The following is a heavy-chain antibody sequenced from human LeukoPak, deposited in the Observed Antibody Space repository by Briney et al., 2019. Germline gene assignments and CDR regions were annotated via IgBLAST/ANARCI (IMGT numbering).Heavy chain of an antibody. CDR2: IYYSGRT. Sequence: SETLSLTCTVSGGSISSYYWSWIRQPPGKGLEWTGYIYYSGRTNYNHSLKSLVTISVDTSKNQFSLKLSSVTAADTAVYYCARGPNRYYFDYWGQGTLVTVSS. J-gene: IGHJ4*02. CDR3: ARGPNRYYFDY. V-gene: IGHV4-59*01. CDR1: GGSISSYY. D-gene: IGHD2/OR15-2a*01.